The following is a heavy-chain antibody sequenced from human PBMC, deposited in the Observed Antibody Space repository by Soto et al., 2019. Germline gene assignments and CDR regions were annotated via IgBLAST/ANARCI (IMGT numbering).Heavy chain of an antibody. V-gene: IGHV3-30*18. J-gene: IGHJ4*02. CDR2: ISYDGSNK. Sequence: QVQLVESGGGVVQPGRSLILSCAASGFTFSSYGMHWVRQAPGKGLEWVAVISYDGSNKYYADSVKGRFTISRDNSKNTLYLQMNSLRAEDTAVYYWAKFPYYYDSSGYGYWGQGTLVTVSS. CDR3: AKFPYYYDSSGYGY. D-gene: IGHD3-22*01. CDR1: GFTFSSYG.